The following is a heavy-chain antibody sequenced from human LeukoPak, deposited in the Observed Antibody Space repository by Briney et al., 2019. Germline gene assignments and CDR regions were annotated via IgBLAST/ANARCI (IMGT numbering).Heavy chain of an antibody. D-gene: IGHD2-2*01. CDR3: AEDTRHYFDY. CDR2: ISYDGSNK. CDR1: GFTFISYG. Sequence: GGSLRLSCAASGFTFISYGMHWVRQAPGKGLEWVAVISYDGSNKYYADSVKGRFTISRDNSKNTLYLQMNSLRAEDTAVYYCAEDTRHYFDYWGQGTLVTVSS. V-gene: IGHV3-30*18. J-gene: IGHJ4*02.